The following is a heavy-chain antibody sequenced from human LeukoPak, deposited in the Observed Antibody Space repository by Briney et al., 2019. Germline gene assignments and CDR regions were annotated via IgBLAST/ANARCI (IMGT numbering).Heavy chain of an antibody. J-gene: IGHJ4*02. CDR3: ARDGGDSGSFLHYFDY. CDR2: ISPSGGGT. D-gene: IGHD1-26*01. CDR1: GYTFTSYY. Sequence: GASVKVPCKASGYTFTSYYLHWVRQAPRQGLEWMGIISPSGGGTSYAQKFQGGVTMTRDMSTSTVYMELSSLRSEDTAVYYCARDGGDSGSFLHYFDYWGQGTLVTVSS. V-gene: IGHV1-46*01.